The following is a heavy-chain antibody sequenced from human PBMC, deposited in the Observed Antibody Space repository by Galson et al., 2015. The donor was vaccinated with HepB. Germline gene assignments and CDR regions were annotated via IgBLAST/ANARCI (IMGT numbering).Heavy chain of an antibody. V-gene: IGHV6-1*01. CDR1: GDSVSSNSAA. D-gene: IGHD1-1*01. CDR2: TYYRSKWYN. Sequence: CAISGDSVSSNSAAWNWIRQSPSRGLEWPGRTYYRSKWYNDYAVSVKSRITINPDTSKNQFSLQLNSVTPEDTAVYYCASSAYTNYGMDVWGQGTTVTVSS. J-gene: IGHJ6*02. CDR3: ASSAYTNYGMDV.